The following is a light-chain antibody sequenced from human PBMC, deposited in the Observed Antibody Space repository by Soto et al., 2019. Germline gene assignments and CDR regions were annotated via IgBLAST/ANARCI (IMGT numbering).Light chain of an antibody. CDR3: QQYHNWWT. V-gene: IGKV3-15*01. CDR1: QSVSSN. CDR2: GAS. Sequence: IEMTQSPATLSVSPGERATLSCRASQSVSSNLVWYQQKPDQAPRLLIYGASTRVTGIPARFSGSGSGTEFTLTISSLQSEDFAVYYCQQYHNWWTFGQGTKVEIK. J-gene: IGKJ1*01.